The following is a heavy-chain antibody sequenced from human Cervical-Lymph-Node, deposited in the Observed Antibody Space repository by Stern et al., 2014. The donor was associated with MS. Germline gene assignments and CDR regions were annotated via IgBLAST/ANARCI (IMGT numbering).Heavy chain of an antibody. J-gene: IGHJ4*02. CDR1: GGSISSGSYY. Sequence: QLQLQESGPGLVKPSQTLSLTCTVSGGSISSGSYYWSWIRQPAGKGLEWLGRIYTSGSTNYNPSLKSRVTLSVDTSQNQFSLKLSSVTAADTAVYYCARATTTVVTSHYFDYWGQGTLVTVSS. V-gene: IGHV4-61*02. D-gene: IGHD4-23*01. CDR2: IYTSGST. CDR3: ARATTTVVTSHYFDY.